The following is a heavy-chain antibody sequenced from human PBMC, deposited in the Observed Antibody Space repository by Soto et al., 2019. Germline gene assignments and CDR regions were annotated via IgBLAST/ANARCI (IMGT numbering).Heavy chain of an antibody. D-gene: IGHD3-22*01. CDR2: ISTSGAAT. V-gene: IGHV3-23*01. CDR3: AKGGTMSGFDY. CDR1: GFTFSSYV. Sequence: EVQLLESGGGLVQPGGSLRLSCAASGFTFSSYVMNWVRQAPGKGLEWVSGISTSGAATYDADSVKGRFTISRDISKNTLYLQMNSLRDEDTAVYYCAKGGTMSGFDYWGQGSLVTVSS. J-gene: IGHJ4*02.